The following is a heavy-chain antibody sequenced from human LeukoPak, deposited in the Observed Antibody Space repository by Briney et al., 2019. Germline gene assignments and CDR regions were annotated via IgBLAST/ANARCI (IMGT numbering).Heavy chain of an antibody. J-gene: IGHJ4*02. CDR3: PRGPDFRDGLDYFDY. CDR1: ALTVTRRW. V-gene: IGHV3-7*01. Sequence: GGSLRLSRAAAALTVTRRWTGSARQAPGKGLEWVANIKQDASQYYVDSVRGRFIISRDKAKTTLSLQMNCPSLKDTAVYYYPRGPDFRDGLDYFDYWGQGTLVTVSS. CDR2: IKQDASQ. D-gene: IGHD4-17*01.